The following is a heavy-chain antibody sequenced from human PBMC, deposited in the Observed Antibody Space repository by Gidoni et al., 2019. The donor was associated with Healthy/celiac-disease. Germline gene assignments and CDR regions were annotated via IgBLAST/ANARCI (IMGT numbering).Heavy chain of an antibody. D-gene: IGHD3-22*01. CDR2: IDPSDSYT. CDR3: ARLEYYYDSSGYYLYYFDY. J-gene: IGHJ4*02. V-gene: IGHV5-10-1*01. CDR1: GYSFTSYW. Sequence: EVQLVQPGAEVKTPGEPPRISCKGSGYSFTSYWISWVRQMPGKGLEWMGRIDPSDSYTNYSPSFQGHVTISADKSISTAYLQWSSLKASDTAMYYCARLEYYYDSSGYYLYYFDYWGQGTLVTVSS.